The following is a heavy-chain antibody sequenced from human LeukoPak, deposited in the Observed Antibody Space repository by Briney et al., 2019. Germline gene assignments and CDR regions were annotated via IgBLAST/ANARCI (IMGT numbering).Heavy chain of an antibody. V-gene: IGHV3-23*01. Sequence: GGSLRLSCAASGFTFSSYAMSWVRQAPGKGLEWVSAISGSGGSTYYADSVKGRFTISRDNSKNTLYLQMSSLRAEDTAVYYCAKVKRGATLFDYWGQGTLVTVSS. J-gene: IGHJ4*02. D-gene: IGHD1-26*01. CDR2: ISGSGGST. CDR3: AKVKRGATLFDY. CDR1: GFTFSSYA.